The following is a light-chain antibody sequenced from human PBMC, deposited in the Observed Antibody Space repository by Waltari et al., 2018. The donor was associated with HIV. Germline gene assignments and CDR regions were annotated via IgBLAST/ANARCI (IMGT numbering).Light chain of an antibody. CDR1: SGDVGGYTY. J-gene: IGLJ2*01. CDR2: DVT. Sequence: QSALTQPRSVSGSPGQPVTIPCTGSSGDVGGYTYVSWYQHHPGKAPRLMIYDVTKRPSGVPDRFSGSKSGNTASLTISGLQAEDEADYYCCSYAGSYTLIFGGGTQLTVL. CDR3: CSYAGSYTLI. V-gene: IGLV2-11*01.